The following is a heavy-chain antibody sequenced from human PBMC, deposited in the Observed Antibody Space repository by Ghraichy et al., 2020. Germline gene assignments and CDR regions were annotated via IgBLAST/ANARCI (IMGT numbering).Heavy chain of an antibody. J-gene: IGHJ5*02. D-gene: IGHD3-10*01. V-gene: IGHV3-48*01. CDR1: EFIFSTYN. CDR2: ISSSSSTI. Sequence: GRSLRLSCAASEFIFSTYNMNWVRQAPGRGLEWVSYISSSSSTIHYADSVKGRFTISRDNAKNSLYLQMNSLRAEDTAVYYCARGYGSGRNWFDPWGQGTLVTVSS. CDR3: ARGYGSGRNWFDP.